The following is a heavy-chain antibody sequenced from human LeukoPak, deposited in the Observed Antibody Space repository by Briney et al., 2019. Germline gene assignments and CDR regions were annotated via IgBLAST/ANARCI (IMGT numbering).Heavy chain of an antibody. CDR1: GGSISGTNW. D-gene: IGHD3-16*01. J-gene: IGHJ4*02. CDR2: INNSGST. V-gene: IGHV4-4*02. Sequence: PSGTLSLTCAVSGGSISGTNWRCGIHQPPGKGLERLGEINNSGSTNYTPSLKSRVTISLDTSKNQFSLKLSAVPAEDTAVYYSARDSHVSADWGQGTLVTVSS. CDR3: ARDSHVSAD.